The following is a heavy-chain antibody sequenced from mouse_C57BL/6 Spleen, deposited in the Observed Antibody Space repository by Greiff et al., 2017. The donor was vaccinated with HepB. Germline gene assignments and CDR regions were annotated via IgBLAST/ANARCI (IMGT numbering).Heavy chain of an antibody. Sequence: QVQLQQPGAELVMPGASVKLSCKASGYTFTSYWMHWVKQRPGQGLEWIGEIDPSDSYTNYNQKFKGKSTLTVDKSSSTAYMQLSSLTSEDSAVYYCARGVSRYAMDYWGQGTSVTVSS. CDR2: IDPSDSYT. V-gene: IGHV1-69*01. CDR1: GYTFTSYW. J-gene: IGHJ4*01. CDR3: ARGVSRYAMDY. D-gene: IGHD2-2*01.